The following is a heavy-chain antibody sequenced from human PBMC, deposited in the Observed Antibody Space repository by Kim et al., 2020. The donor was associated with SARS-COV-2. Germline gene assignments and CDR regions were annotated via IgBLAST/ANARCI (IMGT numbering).Heavy chain of an antibody. Sequence: ADSVKGQLTIPRENSKNTLYLQMKSLGAADTAVYYCARVTGAVTTGPDYWGQGTLVTVSS. CDR3: ARVTGAVTTGPDY. D-gene: IGHD4-17*01. V-gene: IGHV3-30*01. J-gene: IGHJ4*02.